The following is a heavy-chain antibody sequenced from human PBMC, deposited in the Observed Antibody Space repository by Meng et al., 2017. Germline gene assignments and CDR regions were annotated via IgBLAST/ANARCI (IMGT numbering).Heavy chain of an antibody. CDR2: INPKSGDT. CDR3: ARDEDISAAGKLFGNY. Sequence: QVQLVHAGAEGKQPGASVKVSCKASGYTFPDYWLHWVRRAPGQGLEWMGRINPKSGDTHYAQRFQGRVTMTGDTSISTAYMELSGLRSDDTAMYYCARDEDISAAGKLFGNYWGQGTLVTVSS. J-gene: IGHJ4*02. V-gene: IGHV1-2*06. D-gene: IGHD6-13*01. CDR1: GYTFPDYW.